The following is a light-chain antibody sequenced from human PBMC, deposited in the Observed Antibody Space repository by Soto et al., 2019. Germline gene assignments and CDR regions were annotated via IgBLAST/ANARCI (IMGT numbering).Light chain of an antibody. Sequence: QAVLTQSPSASASLGASVKLTCTLSSVHSSYAIACHQQQPEKGPRYLMNVNSDSSHNKGDGIPDRFSGSSSGAERYLTISRLQSEDEADYYCQTWGTGSVVFGGGTKLTVL. CDR3: QTWGTGSVV. V-gene: IGLV4-69*01. CDR2: VNSDSSH. CDR1: SVHSSYA. J-gene: IGLJ2*01.